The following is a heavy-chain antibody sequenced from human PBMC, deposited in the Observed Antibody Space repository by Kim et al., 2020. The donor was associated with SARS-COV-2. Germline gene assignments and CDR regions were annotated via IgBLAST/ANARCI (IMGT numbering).Heavy chain of an antibody. CDR2: IYYTGST. CDR3: ARHYYETYYFDY. J-gene: IGHJ4*02. V-gene: IGHV4-59*08. D-gene: IGHD3-22*01. CDR1: GGSIGSYY. Sequence: SETLSLTCTVSGGSIGSYYWSWIRQPPGKGLEWIGYIYYTGSTKYNPSLESRVTISVDTSKNQFTLKLNSMTAADTALYYCARHYYETYYFDYWGQGTLV.